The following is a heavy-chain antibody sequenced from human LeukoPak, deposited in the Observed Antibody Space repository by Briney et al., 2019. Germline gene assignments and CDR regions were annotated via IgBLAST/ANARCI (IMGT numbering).Heavy chain of an antibody. Sequence: GGSLRLSCAASGFTFSSYGMHWVRQAPGKGLEWVAVLWYDGSNKYYADSVKGRFTISRDNSKNTLYLQMNSLRAEDTAVYYCARASIEYSSSSGDYWGQGTLVTVSS. V-gene: IGHV3-33*01. CDR2: LWYDGSNK. CDR1: GFTFSSYG. J-gene: IGHJ4*02. D-gene: IGHD6-6*01. CDR3: ARASIEYSSSSGDY.